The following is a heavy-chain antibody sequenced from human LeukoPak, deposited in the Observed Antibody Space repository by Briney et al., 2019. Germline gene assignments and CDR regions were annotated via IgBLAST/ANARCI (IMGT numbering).Heavy chain of an antibody. D-gene: IGHD3-22*01. Sequence: GGSLRLSCAASGVTFSTYTMNWVRQAPGKGLEWXXSISTTSTYIYYADSLKGRFTISRDNAKNSLYLQMNSLRAEDTAVYYCARTNYYDSSGYFPPGCWGQGTLVTVSS. CDR3: ARTNYYDSSGYFPPGC. J-gene: IGHJ4*02. V-gene: IGHV3-21*01. CDR2: ISTTSTYI. CDR1: GVTFSTYT.